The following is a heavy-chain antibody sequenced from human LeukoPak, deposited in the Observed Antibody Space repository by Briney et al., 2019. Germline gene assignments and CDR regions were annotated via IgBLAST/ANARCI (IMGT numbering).Heavy chain of an antibody. V-gene: IGHV4-39*01. CDR3: ARQSSSSFFSYFDY. D-gene: IGHD6-6*01. J-gene: IGHJ4*02. Sequence: SETLSLTCTVSGGSISSSSYYWGWIRQPPGKGLEWIGSIYYSGSTYYNPSLKSRVTISVDTSKNQFSLKLSSVTAADTAVYYCARQSSSSFFSYFDYWGQGTLVTVSS. CDR2: IYYSGST. CDR1: GGSISSSSYY.